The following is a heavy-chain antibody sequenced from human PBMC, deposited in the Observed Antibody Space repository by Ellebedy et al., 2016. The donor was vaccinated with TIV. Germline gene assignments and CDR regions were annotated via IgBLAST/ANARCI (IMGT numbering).Heavy chain of an antibody. CDR2: LSYEGSNK. J-gene: IGHJ6*02. V-gene: IGHV3-30-3*01. Sequence: PGGSLRLSCAASGLTFSSHAMHWVRHAPGQGLEWVAHLSYEGSNKHYADSVKGRFTIARDNSKNTLYLQMNSLRVEDTAVYYCARDGRHLDDYIYNSMDVWGQGTTVTVSS. CDR3: ARDGRHLDDYIYNSMDV. D-gene: IGHD1-14*01. CDR1: GLTFSSHA.